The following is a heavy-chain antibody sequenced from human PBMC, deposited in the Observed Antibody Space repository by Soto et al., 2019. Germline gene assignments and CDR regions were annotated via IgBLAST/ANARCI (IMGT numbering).Heavy chain of an antibody. D-gene: IGHD1-7*01. CDR2: ISSSSSYI. V-gene: IGHV3-21*01. Sequence: PGGSLRLSCAASGFTFSSYSMNWVRQAPGKGLEWVSSISSSSSYIYYADSVKGRFTISRDNAKNSLYLQMNSLRAEDTAVYYCARDLRNYPPIYYGMDVWGQGTTVTVSS. J-gene: IGHJ6*02. CDR1: GFTFSSYS. CDR3: ARDLRNYPPIYYGMDV.